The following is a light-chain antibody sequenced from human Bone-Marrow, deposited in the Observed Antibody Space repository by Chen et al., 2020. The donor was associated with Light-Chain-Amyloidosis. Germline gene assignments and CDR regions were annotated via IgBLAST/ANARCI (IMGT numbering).Light chain of an antibody. V-gene: IGLV3-21*02. CDR2: DDS. CDR3: PVWDRSSDRPV. CDR1: NIGSTS. J-gene: IGLJ3*02. Sequence: SYELTQPPSVSEAPGPTATISCGGTNIGSTSVHWYQQTPGQAPLLVVYDDSDRPSGIPERLSGSNSGTTATLTISRVESGDEADYYCPVWDRSSDRPVFGGGTKLTVL.